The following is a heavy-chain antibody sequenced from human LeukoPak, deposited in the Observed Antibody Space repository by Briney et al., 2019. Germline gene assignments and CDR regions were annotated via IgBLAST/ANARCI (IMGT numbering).Heavy chain of an antibody. CDR1: GDAISSNDYI. D-gene: IGHD3-22*01. J-gene: IGHJ6*02. CDR2: VYYIGNI. Sequence: SETLSLTCTVSGDAISSNDYIWGWIRQPPGGGLEYIGSVYYIGNIYYNPSLKSRVTMSVDTSKNQFSLRLSSVTAADTAVYYCAREPTYYYDSRRYWDAWGQGTTVTVSS. CDR3: AREPTYYYDSRRYWDA. V-gene: IGHV4-39*07.